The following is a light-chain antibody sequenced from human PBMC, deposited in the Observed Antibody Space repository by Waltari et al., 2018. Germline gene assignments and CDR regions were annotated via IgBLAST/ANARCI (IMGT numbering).Light chain of an antibody. CDR3: QHYVTLPAT. CDR2: DAS. J-gene: IGKJ1*01. CDR1: QGHSTP. Sequence: SCRPSQGHSTPLACYQQNPGQAPRRLIYDASKRATGIPDRFIGSGAGTDVSLTSSRLEPEDFAVYYCQHYVTLPATFGQGTRVELK. V-gene: IGKV3D-11*03.